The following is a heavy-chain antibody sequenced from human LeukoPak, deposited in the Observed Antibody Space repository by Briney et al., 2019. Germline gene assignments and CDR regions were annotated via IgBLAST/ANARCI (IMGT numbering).Heavy chain of an antibody. Sequence: SQTLSLTCAISGDSVSSNSAAWNWIRQSPSRGLEWLGRTYYRSRWYNDYAISVKSRITFNPDTSKNQFSLQLNSVTLEDTAVYYCARDGHAPRSPYYFDYWGQGTLVTVSS. V-gene: IGHV6-1*01. CDR1: GDSVSSNSAA. J-gene: IGHJ4*02. CDR2: TYYRSRWYN. CDR3: ARDGHAPRSPYYFDY.